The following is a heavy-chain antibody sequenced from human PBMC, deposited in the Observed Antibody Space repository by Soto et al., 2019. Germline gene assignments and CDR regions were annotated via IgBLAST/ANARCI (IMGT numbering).Heavy chain of an antibody. CDR1: GFTFSSYA. D-gene: IGHD3-16*01. CDR2: ISSNGGGT. V-gene: IGHV3-64*01. Sequence: EVQLVESGGGLVQPGGSLRLSCAASGFTFSSYAMHWVRQAPGKGLEYVSAISSNGGGTYYAYSVKGRFTISRDNSKNTLYLQMGSLRAEDMAVYYCARQMCHYDYVWGSYAFDIWGQGTMVTVSS. J-gene: IGHJ3*02. CDR3: ARQMCHYDYVWGSYAFDI.